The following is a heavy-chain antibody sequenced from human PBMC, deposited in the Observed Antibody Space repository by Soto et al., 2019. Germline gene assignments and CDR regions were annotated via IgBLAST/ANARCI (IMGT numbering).Heavy chain of an antibody. CDR2: IFPGDSDT. J-gene: IGHJ4*02. V-gene: IGHV5-51*01. CDR3: ARRVAAHPYFDF. Sequence: LKISCRGAGYIFANDWIACVRQMPGKGLEWMGIIFPGDSDTRYSPSFQGQVTISADKSINTAYLQRSSLKASDTAVYYCARRVAAHPYFDFWGQGALVTVYS. CDR1: GYIFANDW. D-gene: IGHD6-6*01.